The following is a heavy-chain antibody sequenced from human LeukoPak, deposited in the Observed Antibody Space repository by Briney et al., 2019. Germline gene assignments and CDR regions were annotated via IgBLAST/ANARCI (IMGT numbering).Heavy chain of an antibody. Sequence: SETLSLTCTVSGGSISSSNWWSWVRQPPGKGLEWIGEIYHSGSTNYNPSLKSRVTISVDKSKNQFSLKLSSVTAADTAVYYCARVESQKGDAFDIWGQGTMVTVSS. CDR2: IYHSGST. CDR1: GGSISSSNW. J-gene: IGHJ3*02. CDR3: ARVESQKGDAFDI. V-gene: IGHV4-4*02.